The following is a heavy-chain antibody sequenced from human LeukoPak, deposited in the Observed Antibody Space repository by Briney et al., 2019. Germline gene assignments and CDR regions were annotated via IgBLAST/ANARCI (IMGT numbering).Heavy chain of an antibody. CDR3: ARLSTVDFWSPFDY. CDR2: IRQDGSER. J-gene: IGHJ4*02. V-gene: IGHV3-7*05. D-gene: IGHD3-3*01. Sequence: GGSLRLSCAASGFTFRNYWMSWVRQAPGKGLEWVANIRQDGSERNYVDSVKGRLTISRDDAKTSLYLHMNSLRAEDTALYYCARLSTVDFWSPFDYWGQGTLVTVSS. CDR1: GFTFRNYW.